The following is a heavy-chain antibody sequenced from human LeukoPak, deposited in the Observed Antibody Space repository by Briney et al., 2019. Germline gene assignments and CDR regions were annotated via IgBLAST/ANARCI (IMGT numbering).Heavy chain of an antibody. CDR2: INHSGST. CDR1: GGSSSGYY. Sequence: PSETLSLTCAVYGGSSSGYYWSWIRQPPGKGLEWIGEINHSGSTNYNPSLKSRVTISVDTSKNQFSLKLSSVTAADTAVYYCARKVGVTMVRGVIIRTKDWYFDLWGRGTLVTVSS. J-gene: IGHJ2*01. D-gene: IGHD3-10*01. V-gene: IGHV4-34*01. CDR3: ARKVGVTMVRGVIIRTKDWYFDL.